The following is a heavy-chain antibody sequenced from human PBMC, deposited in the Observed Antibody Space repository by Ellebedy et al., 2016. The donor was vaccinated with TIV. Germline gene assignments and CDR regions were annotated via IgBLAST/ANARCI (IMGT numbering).Heavy chain of an antibody. V-gene: IGHV1-46*01. J-gene: IGHJ4*02. Sequence: ASVEVSCKASGYTFTSYFLYWVRQTPGQGLEWMGMINPTSGNSNFAQRFQDRVTVTRDTSTSTVYMELSNLRSEDTAVYYCARGDNYFYDCSGYYYSYWGQGTLVTVSS. CDR3: ARGDNYFYDCSGYYYSY. CDR1: GYTFTSYF. CDR2: INPTSGNS. D-gene: IGHD3-22*01.